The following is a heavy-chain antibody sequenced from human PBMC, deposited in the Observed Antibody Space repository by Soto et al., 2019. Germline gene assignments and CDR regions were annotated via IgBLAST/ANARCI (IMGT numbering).Heavy chain of an antibody. Sequence: PSETLSLTCTVSGGSISSGGYYWSWIRQHPGKGLEWIGYIYYSGSTYYNPSLKSRVTISVDTSKNQFSLKLSSVTAADTAVYYCARRGTYYFDSSGYYYPFDDWGEGTLVTVTS. CDR1: GGSISSGGYY. D-gene: IGHD3-22*01. CDR2: IYYSGST. V-gene: IGHV4-31*03. CDR3: ARRGTYYFDSSGYYYPFDD. J-gene: IGHJ4*02.